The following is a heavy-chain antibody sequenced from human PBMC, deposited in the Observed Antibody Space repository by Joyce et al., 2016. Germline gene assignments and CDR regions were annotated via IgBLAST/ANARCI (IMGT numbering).Heavy chain of an antibody. Sequence: QVQLVQSGAGVKKPGSSVKVSCKASGGSFNRYTINWVRQAPGQGLEWMGGIIPLSGTSNYEQKFQDRVTITADGLTSTVYMELFSLRSDDTAVYFCARGGGAPGTAARLDYWGQGTLVIVSS. J-gene: IGHJ4*02. CDR1: GGSFNRYT. V-gene: IGHV1-69*01. CDR3: ARGGGAPGTAARLDY. D-gene: IGHD1-7*01. CDR2: IIPLSGTS.